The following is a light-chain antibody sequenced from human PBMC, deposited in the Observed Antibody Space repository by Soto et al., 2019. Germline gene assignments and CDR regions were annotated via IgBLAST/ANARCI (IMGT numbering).Light chain of an antibody. J-gene: IGLJ1*01. CDR1: SSDVGGYNY. CDR3: RSYTGSSTSNYV. CDR2: EVS. V-gene: IGLV2-14*01. Sequence: QSALTQPASVSGSPGQSITISCTGTSSDVGGYNYVSWYQQHPGKAPKLMIYEVSNRPSGVSNRFSGSKSGNTASLTISGLQAEDEADYYCRSYTGSSTSNYVFETGTKLTVL.